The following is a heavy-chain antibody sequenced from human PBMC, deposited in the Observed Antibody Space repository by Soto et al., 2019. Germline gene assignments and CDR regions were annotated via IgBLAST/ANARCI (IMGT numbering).Heavy chain of an antibody. J-gene: IGHJ6*02. Sequence: GGSLRLSCAASGFTFSSYGMHWVRQAPGKGLEWVAVISYDGSNKYYADSVKGRFTISRDNSKNTLYLQMNSLRAEDTAVYYCAKDPWIQLWLRDGYYYYGMDVWGQGTTVTVSS. V-gene: IGHV3-30*18. CDR1: GFTFSSYG. CDR3: AKDPWIQLWLRDGYYYYGMDV. CDR2: ISYDGSNK. D-gene: IGHD5-18*01.